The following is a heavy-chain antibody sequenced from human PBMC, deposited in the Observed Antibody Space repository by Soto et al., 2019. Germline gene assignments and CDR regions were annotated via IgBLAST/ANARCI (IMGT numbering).Heavy chain of an antibody. J-gene: IGHJ5*02. D-gene: IGHD6-25*01. CDR2: INPASGST. Sequence: QVQLVQSGAEVKKPGASVKLSCRTSGYTFTHYYIHWVRQAPGQGLEWLAIINPASGSTNYAQDFLGRVTLTTDTSTTTVYMELSGLRAEDTAIFYCARDLAAGDRWGQGTLVTVSS. V-gene: IGHV1-46*01. CDR3: ARDLAAGDR. CDR1: GYTFTHYY.